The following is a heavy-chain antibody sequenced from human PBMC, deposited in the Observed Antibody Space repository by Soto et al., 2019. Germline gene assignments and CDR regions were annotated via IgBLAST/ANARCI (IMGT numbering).Heavy chain of an antibody. CDR2: INHSGST. D-gene: IGHD1-20*01. Sequence: PSDTLSLTFAVYGGSFNGYYWTLIRSPSGKGLEWIGEINHSGSTNYNPSLKSRVTISVDTSKNQFSLKLSSVTAADTAVYYCARDQGYNWNHSIYYYGMDVWGQGTKVS. J-gene: IGHJ6*02. CDR3: ARDQGYNWNHSIYYYGMDV. CDR1: GGSFNGYY. V-gene: IGHV4-34*01.